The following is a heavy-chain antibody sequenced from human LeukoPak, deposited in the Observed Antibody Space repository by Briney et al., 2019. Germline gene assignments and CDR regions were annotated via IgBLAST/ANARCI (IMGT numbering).Heavy chain of an antibody. CDR1: GFTFGIYS. V-gene: IGHV4-4*07. D-gene: IGHD3-3*01. Sequence: AGGSLRLSCAASGFTFGIYSMNWIRQPAGKGLEWIGRIYTSGSTNYNPSLKSRVTMSVDTSKTQFSLKLSSLTAADTAVYYCARDPFITIFGVVIRRDYWGQGTLVTVSS. CDR2: IYTSGST. J-gene: IGHJ4*02. CDR3: ARDPFITIFGVVIRRDY.